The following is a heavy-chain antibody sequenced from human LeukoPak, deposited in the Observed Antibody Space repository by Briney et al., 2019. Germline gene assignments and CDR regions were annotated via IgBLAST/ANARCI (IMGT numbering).Heavy chain of an antibody. J-gene: IGHJ3*02. D-gene: IGHD1/OR15-1a*01. CDR1: GGSISSSNW. V-gene: IGHV4-4*02. CDR3: ARTGGGTRAFRETAFDI. Sequence: SGTLSLTCAVSGGSISSSNWWSWVRQPPGKGLEWIGEIYHSGSTNYNPSLKSRVTISVDKSKNQFSLKLSSVTAADTAVYYCARTGGGTRAFRETAFDIWGQGTMVTVSS. CDR2: IYHSGST.